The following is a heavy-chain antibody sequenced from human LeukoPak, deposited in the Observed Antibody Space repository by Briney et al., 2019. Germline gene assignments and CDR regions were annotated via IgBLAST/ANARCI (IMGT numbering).Heavy chain of an antibody. J-gene: IGHJ4*02. CDR3: ARMSVVGLKRLLLGYFDY. CDR2: IYYTGST. CDR1: GGSISSGDYY. D-gene: IGHD3-22*01. Sequence: PSETLSLTCTVSGGSISSGDYYWSWIRQPPGKGLEWIGYIYYTGSTYYNPSLKSRVTISVDTSKNQFSLKLRSVTAADTAVYYCARMSVVGLKRLLLGYFDYWGQGTLVSVSS. V-gene: IGHV4-30-4*01.